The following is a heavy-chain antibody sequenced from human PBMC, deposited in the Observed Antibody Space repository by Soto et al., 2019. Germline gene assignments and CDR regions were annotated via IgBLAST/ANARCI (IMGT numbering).Heavy chain of an antibody. CDR2: INPTSDNT. D-gene: IGHD1-1*01. Sequence: ASVKVSCKASGYTFTSYYIHWVRQAPGQGLEWIGIINPTSDNTYYADSVKGRFTISRDKSKNTLYLQMNSLRAEDTAVYYCAKVGLVGTAEYFHHWGQGTRVTVSS. V-gene: IGHV1-46*04. CDR1: GYTFTSYY. CDR3: AKVGLVGTAEYFHH. J-gene: IGHJ1*01.